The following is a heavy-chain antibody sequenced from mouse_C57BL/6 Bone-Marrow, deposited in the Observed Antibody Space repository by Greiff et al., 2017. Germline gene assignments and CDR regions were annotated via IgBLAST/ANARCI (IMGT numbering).Heavy chain of an antibody. CDR2: IDPSDSET. Sequence: VQLQQPGAELVRPGSSVKLSCKASGYTFTSYWMHWVKQRPIQGLEWIGNIDPSDSETHYNQKFKDKATLPVDTSSSTAYMKLSSLTSEDSAINYCACTFGYWGQGTSVTVSS. CDR3: ACTFGY. V-gene: IGHV1-52*01. D-gene: IGHD5-1*01. CDR1: GYTFTSYW. J-gene: IGHJ4*01.